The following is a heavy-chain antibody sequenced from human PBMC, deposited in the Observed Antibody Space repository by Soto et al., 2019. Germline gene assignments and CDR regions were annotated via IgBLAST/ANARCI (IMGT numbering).Heavy chain of an antibody. CDR1: GYTFTSYG. D-gene: IGHD6-19*01. CDR2: ISAYNGNT. Sequence: SVKVSCXASGYTFTSYGISWVRQAPVQGLEWMGWISAYNGNTNYAQKLQGRVTMTTDTSTSTAYMELRSLGSDDTAVYYCAREGWQWLVRSYYFDYWGQGTLVTVSS. J-gene: IGHJ4*02. CDR3: AREGWQWLVRSYYFDY. V-gene: IGHV1-18*01.